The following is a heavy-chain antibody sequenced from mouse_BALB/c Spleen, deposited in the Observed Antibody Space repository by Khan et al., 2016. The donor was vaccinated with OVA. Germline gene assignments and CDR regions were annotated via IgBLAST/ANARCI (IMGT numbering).Heavy chain of an antibody. J-gene: IGHJ3*01. V-gene: IGHV2-2*02. CDR3: ARNYDYDEGLAY. CDR1: GFSLTTYG. Sequence: VELVESGPGLVQPSQSLSITCTVSGFSLTTYGVHWVRQSPGKGLEWLGVIWSGGSTDYNAAFISRLSISKDNSKSQVFFKMNSLQANDTAIYYCARNYDYDEGLAYWGQGTRVTVAA. CDR2: IWSGGST. D-gene: IGHD2-4*01.